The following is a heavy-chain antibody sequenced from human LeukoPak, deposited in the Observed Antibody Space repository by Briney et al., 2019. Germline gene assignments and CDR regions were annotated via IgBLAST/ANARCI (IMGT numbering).Heavy chain of an antibody. J-gene: IGHJ3*02. CDR2: IVVGSGNT. V-gene: IGHV1-58*01. CDR3: AAGDILTGYSPMSAFDI. CDR1: GFTFTSSA. Sequence: PGTSVKVSCKASGFTFTSSAVQWVRRARGQRLEWIGWIVVGSGNTNYAQKFQERVTITRDMSTSTAYMELSSLRSEDTAVYYCAAGDILTGYSPMSAFDIWGQGTMVTVSS. D-gene: IGHD3-9*01.